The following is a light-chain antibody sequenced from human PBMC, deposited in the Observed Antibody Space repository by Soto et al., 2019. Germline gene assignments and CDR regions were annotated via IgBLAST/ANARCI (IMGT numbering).Light chain of an antibody. Sequence: RVMTQSPATLSVSPGESATLSCRASQSLSTDLAWYQQKPVQAPRLLIYGASTRATGIPARFSGTGSGTDFTLTVSSLQSEDFAVYYCQQYDNWPQTFGQGTKVDIK. J-gene: IGKJ1*01. CDR3: QQYDNWPQT. CDR1: QSLSTD. CDR2: GAS. V-gene: IGKV3-15*01.